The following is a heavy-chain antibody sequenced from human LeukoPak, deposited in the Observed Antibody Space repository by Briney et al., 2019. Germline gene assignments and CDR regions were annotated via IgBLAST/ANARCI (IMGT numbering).Heavy chain of an antibody. J-gene: IGHJ4*02. Sequence: GASVTVSCKASGYTFTGYYMHWVRQAPGQGLEWMGWINPNSGGTNYAQKFQGRVTMTRDTSISTAYMELSRLRSDDTAVYYCASRHSELEMKSKNFDYWGQGTLVTVSS. CDR1: GYTFTGYY. V-gene: IGHV1-2*02. D-gene: IGHD1-1*01. CDR2: INPNSGGT. CDR3: ASRHSELEMKSKNFDY.